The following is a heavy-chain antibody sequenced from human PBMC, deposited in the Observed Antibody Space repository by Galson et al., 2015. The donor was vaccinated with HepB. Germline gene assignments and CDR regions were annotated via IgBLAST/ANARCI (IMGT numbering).Heavy chain of an antibody. Sequence: SVKVSCKASGYTFISYSIGWVRQAPGQGLEWMGWISAYNGNTNYAQKLQGRVTMTTDTSTSTAYMELRSLRSDDTAVYYCARQTYYYDSSGYYYYYYYGMDVWGQGTTVTVSS. CDR1: GYTFISYS. CDR3: ARQTYYYDSSGYYYYYYYGMDV. V-gene: IGHV1-18*01. CDR2: ISAYNGNT. D-gene: IGHD3-22*01. J-gene: IGHJ6*02.